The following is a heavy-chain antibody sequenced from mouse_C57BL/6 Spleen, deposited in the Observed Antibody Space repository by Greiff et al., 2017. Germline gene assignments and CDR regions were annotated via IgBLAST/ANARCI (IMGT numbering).Heavy chain of an antibody. CDR3: AKPAQKRYQDAMDY. D-gene: IGHD1-3*01. J-gene: IGHJ4*01. Sequence: VQLQQSGPGLVAPSQSLSITCTVSGFSLTSYGVSWVRQPPGKGLEWLGVIWGDGSTNYHSALISRLSISKDNSKSQVFLKLNSLQTDDTATYYCAKPAQKRYQDAMDYWGQGTSVTVSS. CDR2: IWGDGST. CDR1: GFSLTSYG. V-gene: IGHV2-3*01.